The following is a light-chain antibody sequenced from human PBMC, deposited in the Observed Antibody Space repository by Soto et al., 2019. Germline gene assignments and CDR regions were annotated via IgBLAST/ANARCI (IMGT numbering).Light chain of an antibody. J-gene: IGLJ2*01. CDR1: SSDVGAYNY. V-gene: IGLV2-14*03. Sequence: QSALTQPASVSGSPGQSITISCTGASSDVGAYNYVSWYQQHPGKAPKLMIYDVYTRPSGVSNRFSGSKSGNTASLTISGLQAEDEADYYCSSYTTSSTVVFGGGTKLTVL. CDR3: SSYTTSSTVV. CDR2: DVY.